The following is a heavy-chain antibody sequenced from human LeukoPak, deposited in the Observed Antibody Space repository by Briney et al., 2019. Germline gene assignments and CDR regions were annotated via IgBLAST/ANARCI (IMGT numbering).Heavy chain of an antibody. CDR1: GDGVSSTSAA. CDR3: ARSGSGWNNWFDP. CDR2: TYYRSKWFN. J-gene: IGHJ5*02. Sequence: SQTLSLTCAISGDGVSSTSAAWNWIRQSPSRGLEWLGRTYYRSKWFNDYALSVKSRITINPDTSNNHFSLQLNSVTPEDTAVYYCARSGSGWNNWFDPWGQGTLVTVSS. D-gene: IGHD6-19*01. V-gene: IGHV6-1*01.